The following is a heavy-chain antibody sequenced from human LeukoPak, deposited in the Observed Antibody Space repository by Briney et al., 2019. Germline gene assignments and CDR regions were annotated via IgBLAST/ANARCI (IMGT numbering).Heavy chain of an antibody. D-gene: IGHD3-10*01. J-gene: IGHJ4*02. CDR1: GYTFTSYD. V-gene: IGHV1-8*01. Sequence: ASVKVSCKASGYTFTSYDINWVRQATGQGLEWMGWMNPNSGNTGYAQKFQGRVTMTRNTSISTAYMELSSLRSEDTAVYYCARGRGGLGLWFGVFHYWGQGTLVTVSS. CDR3: ARGRGGLGLWFGVFHY. CDR2: MNPNSGNT.